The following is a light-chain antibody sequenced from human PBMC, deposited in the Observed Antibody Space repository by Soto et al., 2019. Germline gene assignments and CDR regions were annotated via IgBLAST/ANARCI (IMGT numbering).Light chain of an antibody. CDR3: QQRSNWPRGT. Sequence: EIVLTQSPATLSLSPGERATLSCRASQSVSSYLAWYQQKPGQAPRLLIYDASNTATGIPARFSGSGSGTVFTLTISSLEPEDFAVYYCQQRSNWPRGTFGQGTRLEIK. CDR1: QSVSSY. V-gene: IGKV3-11*01. J-gene: IGKJ5*01. CDR2: DAS.